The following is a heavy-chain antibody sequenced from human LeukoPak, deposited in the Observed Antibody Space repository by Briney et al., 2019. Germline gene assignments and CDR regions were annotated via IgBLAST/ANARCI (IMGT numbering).Heavy chain of an antibody. CDR2: IIPIFGTA. CDR1: VGTFSSYA. J-gene: IGHJ4*02. D-gene: IGHD3-10*01. Sequence: SVKVSCKASVGTFSSYAISWVRQAPGQGLEWMGGIIPIFGTANYAQKFQCRVTITADESTSTAYMELSSLRSEDTAVYYCARDRYYGSGSYYKYYFDYWGQGTLVTVSS. CDR3: ARDRYYGSGSYYKYYFDY. V-gene: IGHV1-69*01.